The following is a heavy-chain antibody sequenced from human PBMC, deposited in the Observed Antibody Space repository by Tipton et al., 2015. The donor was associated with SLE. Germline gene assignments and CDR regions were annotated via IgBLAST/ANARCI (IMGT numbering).Heavy chain of an antibody. J-gene: IGHJ5*02. CDR3: ARSWIQLQGFDP. Sequence: TLSLTCTVSGGSINNSSYYWGWIRQPRGKGLEWIGTISYGVSTYYNPSLKSRVTISIDTSKKQFSLKLSSVTAADTAVYYCARSWIQLQGFDPWGQGTLVTVSS. CDR2: ISYGVST. V-gene: IGHV4-39*07. CDR1: GGSINNSSYY. D-gene: IGHD5-18*01.